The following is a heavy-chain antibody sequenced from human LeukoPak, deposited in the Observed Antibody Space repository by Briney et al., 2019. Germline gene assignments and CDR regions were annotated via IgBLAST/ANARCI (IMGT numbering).Heavy chain of an antibody. CDR2: LRYDGSNK. Sequence: GGSLRLSCAASGFTFSSYGMHWVRQAPGKGMEWVAFLRYDGSNKYYADSVKGRFTISRDNSKSTLYLQMNSLRAEDTAVYYCAKDRFIAAAGTLDPWGQGTLVTVSS. V-gene: IGHV3-30*02. CDR1: GFTFSSYG. J-gene: IGHJ5*02. CDR3: AKDRFIAAAGTLDP. D-gene: IGHD6-13*01.